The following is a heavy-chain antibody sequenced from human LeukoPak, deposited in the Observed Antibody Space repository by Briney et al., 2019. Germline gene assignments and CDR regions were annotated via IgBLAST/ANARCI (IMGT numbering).Heavy chain of an antibody. CDR1: GFTFSSYG. CDR2: ISYDGSNK. Sequence: GGSLRLSCAASGFTFSSYGMHWVRQAPGKGLEWVAVISYDGSNKYYADSVKDRFTISRDNSKNTLYLQMNSLRAEDTAVYYCARWATPKQGYCSSTSCSGFDYWGQGTLVTVSS. D-gene: IGHD2-2*01. CDR3: ARWATPKQGYCSSTSCSGFDY. V-gene: IGHV3-33*08. J-gene: IGHJ4*02.